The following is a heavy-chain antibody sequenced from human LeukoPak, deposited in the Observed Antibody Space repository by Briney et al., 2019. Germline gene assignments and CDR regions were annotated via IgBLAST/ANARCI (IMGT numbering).Heavy chain of an antibody. CDR1: GFTFSSYA. CDR2: ISYDGSNK. D-gene: IGHD6-13*01. CDR3: ARSGGYSSSWYYFDY. J-gene: IGHJ4*02. Sequence: PGGSLRLSCAASGFTFSSYAMHWVRQAPGKGLEWVAVISYDGSNKYYADSVKGRFTISRDNSKNTLYLQMNSLRAEDTAVYYCARSGGYSSSWYYFDYWGQGTLVTVSP. V-gene: IGHV3-30-3*01.